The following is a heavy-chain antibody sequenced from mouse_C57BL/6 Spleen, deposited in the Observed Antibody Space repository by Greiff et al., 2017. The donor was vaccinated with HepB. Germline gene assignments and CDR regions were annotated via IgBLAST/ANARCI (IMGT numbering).Heavy chain of an antibody. CDR3: ASSMGY. Sequence: VQLQQSGAELAKPGASVKLSCKASGYTFTSYWMHWVKQRPGQGLEWIGYINPSSGYTKYNQTFKDKATLTADKYSSTAYMQLSSLTYEVSAVCYCASSMGYWGQGTTLTVAS. J-gene: IGHJ2*01. CDR2: INPSSGYT. V-gene: IGHV1-7*01. D-gene: IGHD1-1*02. CDR1: GYTFTSYW.